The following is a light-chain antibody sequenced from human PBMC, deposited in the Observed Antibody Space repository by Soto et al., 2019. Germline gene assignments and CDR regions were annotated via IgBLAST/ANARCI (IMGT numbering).Light chain of an antibody. CDR3: VLYMSSAFWV. Sequence: QTVVTQEPSFSVSPGGTVTLTCGLSSGSVSTSYYPSWYQQTPGQAPRTLIYTTNTRSSGVPDRFSGSILGNKAALTITGAQADDESDYCWVLYMSSAFWVFGGGTKLTVL. J-gene: IGLJ3*02. CDR1: SGSVSTSYY. V-gene: IGLV8-61*01. CDR2: TTN.